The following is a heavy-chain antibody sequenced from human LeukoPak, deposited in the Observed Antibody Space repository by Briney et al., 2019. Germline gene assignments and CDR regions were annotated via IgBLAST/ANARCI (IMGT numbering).Heavy chain of an antibody. CDR3: AADYYDSCGYYSPIDY. CDR1: GYTLTELS. J-gene: IGHJ4*02. CDR2: FDPEDGET. V-gene: IGHV1-24*01. Sequence: ASVKVSCKVSGYTLTELSMHWVRQAPGKGLEWMGGFDPEDGETIYAQKFQGRVTMTEDTSTDTAYMELSSLRSEDTAVYYCAADYYDSCGYYSPIDYWGQGTLVTVSS. D-gene: IGHD3-22*01.